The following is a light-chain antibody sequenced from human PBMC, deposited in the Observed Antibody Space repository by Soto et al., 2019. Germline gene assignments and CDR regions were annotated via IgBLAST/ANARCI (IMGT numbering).Light chain of an antibody. Sequence: QSVLTQPASVSGSPGQSITISCTGTRSDVGTYNYVSWYQQYPGKAPKLIIYEVTNRPSGISNRFSGSKSGNTASLTISGLQAEDDADYYCSSYTSSSTYVFGTGTQLTVL. CDR1: RSDVGTYNY. CDR2: EVT. J-gene: IGLJ1*01. CDR3: SSYTSSSTYV. V-gene: IGLV2-14*01.